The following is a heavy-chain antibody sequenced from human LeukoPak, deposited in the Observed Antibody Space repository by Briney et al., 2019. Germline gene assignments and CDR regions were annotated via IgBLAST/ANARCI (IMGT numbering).Heavy chain of an antibody. Sequence: PGRSLRLSCAASGFTVSSNYMSWVRQAPGKGLEWVSVIYSGGSTYYADSVKGRFTISRDNSKNTLYLQMNSLRAEDTAVYYCARVVRGSISHWGQGTLVTVSS. D-gene: IGHD1-26*01. CDR1: GFTVSSNY. J-gene: IGHJ4*02. CDR2: IYSGGST. V-gene: IGHV3-66*02. CDR3: ARVVRGSISH.